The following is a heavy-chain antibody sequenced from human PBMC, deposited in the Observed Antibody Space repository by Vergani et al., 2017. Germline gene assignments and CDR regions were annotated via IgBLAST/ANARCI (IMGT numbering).Heavy chain of an antibody. V-gene: IGHV4-39*01. CDR2: IYYSGST. CDR1: GGSISSSSYY. D-gene: IGHD4-17*01. Sequence: QVQLQESGPGLVKPSETLSLTCTVSGGSISSSSYYWGWIRQPPGKGLEWIGSIYYSGSTYYNPSLKSRVTISVDTSKNQFSLKLSSVTAADTAVYYCARSTTVTTLSFVWYFDLWGRGTLVTVSS. J-gene: IGHJ2*01. CDR3: ARSTTVTTLSFVWYFDL.